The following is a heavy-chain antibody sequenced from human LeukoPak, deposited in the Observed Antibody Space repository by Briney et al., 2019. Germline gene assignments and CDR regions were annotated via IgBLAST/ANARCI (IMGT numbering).Heavy chain of an antibody. CDR2: IYYSGST. CDR3: ARSERYSSGWYFYFDY. CDR1: GGSISTYY. J-gene: IGHJ4*02. Sequence: SETLSLTCTVSGGSISTYYWSWIRQPPGKGLEWIGYIYYSGSTNYNPSLKSRVTISIDTSKNQFSLNLSSVTAADTAVYYCARSERYSSGWYFYFDYWGQETLVTVSS. D-gene: IGHD6-19*01. V-gene: IGHV4-59*01.